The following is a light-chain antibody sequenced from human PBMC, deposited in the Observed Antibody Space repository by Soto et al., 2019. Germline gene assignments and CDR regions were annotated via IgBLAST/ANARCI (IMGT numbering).Light chain of an antibody. CDR3: QQLNSYPIT. CDR1: QGISSY. CDR2: AAS. V-gene: IGKV1-9*01. Sequence: DIQXTXSPSFLWASVGDRFSITCRASQGISSYLAWYQQKPGKAPKLLIYAASTLQSGVPSRFSGSGSGTEFTLTISSLQPEDFATYYCQQLNSYPITFGQGTRLEIK. J-gene: IGKJ5*01.